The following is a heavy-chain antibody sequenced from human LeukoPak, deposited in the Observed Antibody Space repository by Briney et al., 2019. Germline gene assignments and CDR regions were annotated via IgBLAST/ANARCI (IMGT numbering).Heavy chain of an antibody. CDR1: GFTFSSNG. CDR2: IRYDGSNK. V-gene: IGHV3-30*02. J-gene: IGHJ4*02. D-gene: IGHD3-10*01. CDR3: AKDSKRWKTYYYEAGSYYFDY. Sequence: GGSLRLSCAAPGFTFSSNGMHWVRQPPGKGMEWVAFIRYDGSNKYYEDSVKGRFTISRDNSKNTLYLQTNILRPEDTAVYYCAKDSKRWKTYYYEAGSYYFDYWGQGTRVTVSS.